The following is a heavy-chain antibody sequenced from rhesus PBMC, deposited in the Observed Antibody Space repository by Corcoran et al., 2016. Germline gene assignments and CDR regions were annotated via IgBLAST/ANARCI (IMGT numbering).Heavy chain of an antibody. CDR2: ISSASSYI. CDR3: TRVVLQFLDWLPSLFDY. J-gene: IGHJ4*01. Sequence: DVQLVESGGGLVQPGGALRLSCAASGFTISDYNMSWVRQAPGKGLEWVASISSASSYIYYADSVKGQFTISRDNANNSLSLQMNSLKTEDTAVYYCTRVVLQFLDWLPSLFDYWGQGVLVTVSS. V-gene: IGHV3S4*01. CDR1: GFTISDYN. D-gene: IGHD3-3*01.